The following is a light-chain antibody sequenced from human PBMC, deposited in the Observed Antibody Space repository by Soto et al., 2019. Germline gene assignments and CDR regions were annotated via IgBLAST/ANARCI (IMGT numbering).Light chain of an antibody. J-gene: IGKJ3*01. V-gene: IGKV1-39*01. Sequence: DLQMTQSPSTLSASVGDRVTITCRASQNISIYLNWYQQRPGRAPNLLVYSASNLQSGVPSRVSGTGSQTDFTLRISGLQPEDFATYYCQQSYGTPFTFGPGTTVDI. CDR1: QNISIY. CDR2: SAS. CDR3: QQSYGTPFT.